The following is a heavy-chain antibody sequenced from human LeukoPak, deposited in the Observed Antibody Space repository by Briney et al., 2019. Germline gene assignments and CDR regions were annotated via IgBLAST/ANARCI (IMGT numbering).Heavy chain of an antibody. CDR2: ISSSSSTM. CDR3: VRSDDY. Sequence: GGSLRLSCAASGFTFSSYSMNWVRQAPGKGLEWISYISSSSSTMYYADSVKGRFTISRDNSKNTLYLQMNSLRDEDTAVYYCVRSDDYWGQGTLVTVSS. CDR1: GFTFSSYS. V-gene: IGHV3-48*02. J-gene: IGHJ4*02.